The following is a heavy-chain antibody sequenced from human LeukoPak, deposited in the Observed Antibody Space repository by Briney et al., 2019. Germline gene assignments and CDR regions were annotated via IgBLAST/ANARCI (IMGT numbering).Heavy chain of an antibody. CDR2: ISGSGGST. V-gene: IGHV3-23*01. D-gene: IGHD3-9*01. CDR1: GFTFSSYA. CDR3: AKLLLRYFDCFSFDY. J-gene: IGHJ4*02. Sequence: GGSLRLSCAASGFTFSSYAMSWVRQAPGKGLEWVSAISGSGGSTYYADSVKGRFTISRDTSQNTLYLQMNSLRAEDTAVYYCAKLLLRYFDCFSFDYWGQGTLVTVSS.